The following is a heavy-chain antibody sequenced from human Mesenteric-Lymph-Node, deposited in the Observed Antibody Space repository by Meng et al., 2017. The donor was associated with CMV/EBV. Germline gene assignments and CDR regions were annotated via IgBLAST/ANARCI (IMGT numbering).Heavy chain of an antibody. J-gene: IGHJ4*02. V-gene: IGHV1-2*06. CDR3: ARAGSGYAPNFDY. D-gene: IGHD5-12*01. Sequence: KASGYTFTGYYMHWVRQAPGQGLEWMGRINPNSGGTNYAQKFQGRVTMTRDTSISTAYMELSRLRSDDTAVYYCARAGSGYAPNFDYWGQGTLVTVSS. CDR2: INPNSGGT. CDR1: GYTFTGYY.